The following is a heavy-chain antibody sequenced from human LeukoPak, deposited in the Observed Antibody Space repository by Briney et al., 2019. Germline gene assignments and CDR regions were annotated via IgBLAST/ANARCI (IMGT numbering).Heavy chain of an antibody. CDR1: GYTFTTYG. Sequence: ASVTVSCKSSGYTFTTYGITWVRQAPGQGLEWMGWISTYNGNTNYAQKLQGRVTMTTDTSTSTAYMELRSLRSDDTAMYYCARDTGIAVAGTGDFDYWGQGTLVTVSS. D-gene: IGHD6-13*01. V-gene: IGHV1-18*01. J-gene: IGHJ4*02. CDR3: ARDTGIAVAGTGDFDY. CDR2: ISTYNGNT.